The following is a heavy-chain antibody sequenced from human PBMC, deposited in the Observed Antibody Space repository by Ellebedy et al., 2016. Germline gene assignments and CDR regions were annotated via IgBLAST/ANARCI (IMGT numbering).Heavy chain of an antibody. CDR3: ARTCPGASCYMIY. CDR2: ISTYNGNT. CDR1: GYTFTSYG. Sequence: ASVKVSCXASGYTFTSYGINWVRQAPGQGLEWMGWISTYNGNTNFAQKLQGRVTMTTDTSTSTAYMELWSLTSDDTAVYYCARTCPGASCYMIYWGQGTLVTVSS. D-gene: IGHD2-2*02. J-gene: IGHJ4*02. V-gene: IGHV1-18*01.